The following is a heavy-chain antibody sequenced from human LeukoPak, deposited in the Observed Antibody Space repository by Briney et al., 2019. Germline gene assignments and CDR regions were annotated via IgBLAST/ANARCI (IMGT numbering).Heavy chain of an antibody. V-gene: IGHV4-59*08. D-gene: IGHD1-26*01. Sequence: SETLSLTCTVSGVSISSYYWSWIRQPPGKGLEWIGYIYYSGNTNYNPSLKSRVTISIDTSKNQFSLKLNSVTAADTAVYYCARVGSGNFDYWAREPWSPSPQ. J-gene: IGHJ4*02. CDR2: IYYSGNT. CDR1: GVSISSYY. CDR3: ARVGSGNFDY.